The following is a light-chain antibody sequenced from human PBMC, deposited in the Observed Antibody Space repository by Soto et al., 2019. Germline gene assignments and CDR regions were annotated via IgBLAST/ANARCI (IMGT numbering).Light chain of an antibody. CDR1: SGHSTNT. J-gene: IGLJ3*02. CDR2: VEGSGSY. V-gene: IGLV4-60*03. Sequence: QAVVTQSSSASASLGSSVKLTCTLSSGHSTNTIAWHQQQPGQAPRYLMKVEGSGSYSRGSGLPDRPSGSSSGADRYLTISNLQSEDEADYYCETWDSTTRVYGGGTKLTVL. CDR3: ETWDSTTRV.